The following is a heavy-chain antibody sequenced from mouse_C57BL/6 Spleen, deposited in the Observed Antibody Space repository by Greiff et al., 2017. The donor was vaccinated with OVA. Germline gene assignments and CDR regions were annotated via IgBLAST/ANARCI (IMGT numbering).Heavy chain of an antibody. Sequence: DVKLVESGGGLVKPGGSLKLSCAASGFTFSDYGMHWVRQAPEKGLEWVAYISSGSSTIYYADTVKGRFTISRDNAKNTLFLQMTSLRSEDTAMYYCARPGYYGSSGYFDVWGTGTTVTVSS. D-gene: IGHD1-1*01. CDR1: GFTFSDYG. J-gene: IGHJ1*03. CDR2: ISSGSSTI. CDR3: ARPGYYGSSGYFDV. V-gene: IGHV5-17*01.